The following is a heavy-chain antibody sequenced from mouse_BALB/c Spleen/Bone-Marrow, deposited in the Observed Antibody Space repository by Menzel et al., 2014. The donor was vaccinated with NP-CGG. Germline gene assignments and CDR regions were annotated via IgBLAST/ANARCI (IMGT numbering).Heavy chain of an antibody. D-gene: IGHD4-1*01. CDR1: GFNIKDTY. CDR2: IDPANGNT. Sequence: EVKVEESGAELVKPGASVKLSCTASGFNIKDTYMHWVKQRPEQGLEWIGRIDPANGNTKYDPKFQGKATITADTSSNTAYLQLSSLTSKDTAVYYCARWEYYAMDYWGQGTSVTVSS. CDR3: ARWEYYAMDY. J-gene: IGHJ4*01. V-gene: IGHV14-3*02.